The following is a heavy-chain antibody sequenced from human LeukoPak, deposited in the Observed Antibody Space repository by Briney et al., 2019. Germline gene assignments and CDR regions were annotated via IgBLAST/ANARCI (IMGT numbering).Heavy chain of an antibody. CDR2: IIPILGIA. D-gene: IGHD2-2*01. Sequence: SVKVSCKASGGTFSSYAISWVRQAPGQGLEWMGRIIPILGIANYAQKFQGRVTITADKSTSTAYMELSSLRSEDTAVYYCARGIEVVPAADNTYYYGMDVWGQGTTVTVSS. V-gene: IGHV1-69*04. CDR3: ARGIEVVPAADNTYYYGMDV. J-gene: IGHJ6*02. CDR1: GGTFSSYA.